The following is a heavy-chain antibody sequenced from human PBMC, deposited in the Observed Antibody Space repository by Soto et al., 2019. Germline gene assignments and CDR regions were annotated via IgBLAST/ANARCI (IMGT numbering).Heavy chain of an antibody. Sequence: LRLSCAASGFTFSSYAMSWVRQAPGKGLEWVSTISGSGGSADYADSVKGRFTISRDNPQNTLYLEMNSLRAEDTAIYYCAKDRFHVVVTVSIFDPWGQGTLVTVSS. J-gene: IGHJ5*02. V-gene: IGHV3-23*01. CDR3: AKDRFHVVVTVSIFDP. D-gene: IGHD2-21*02. CDR1: GFTFSSYA. CDR2: ISGSGGSA.